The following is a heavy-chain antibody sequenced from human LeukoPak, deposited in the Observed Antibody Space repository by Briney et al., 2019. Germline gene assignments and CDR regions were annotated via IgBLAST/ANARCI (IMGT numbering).Heavy chain of an antibody. D-gene: IGHD6-6*01. V-gene: IGHV3-23*01. J-gene: IGHJ4*02. CDR3: ARRGIAARTFDY. Sequence: GGSLRLSCAASGFTFSSYAMSWVRQAPGKGLEWVSAISGSGGSTYYADSVKGRFTISRDNAKNTLYLQMNSLRAEDTAVYYCARRGIAARTFDYWGQGTLVTVSS. CDR2: ISGSGGST. CDR1: GFTFSSYA.